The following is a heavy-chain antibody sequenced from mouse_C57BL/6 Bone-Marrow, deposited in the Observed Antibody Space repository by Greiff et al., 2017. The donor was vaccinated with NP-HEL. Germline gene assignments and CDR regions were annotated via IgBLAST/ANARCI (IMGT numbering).Heavy chain of an antibody. CDR1: GYTFTSYW. J-gene: IGHJ3*01. CDR3: ATGFAY. Sequence: VQLKESGAELAKPGASVKLSCTASGYTFTSYWMHWVQQRPGQGLEWIGYINPSSGYTKYNQTFKDKATMTADKSSSTAYMQLSSLTYEDSAVYYCATGFAYWGQGTLVTVSA. CDR2: INPSSGYT. V-gene: IGHV1-7*01.